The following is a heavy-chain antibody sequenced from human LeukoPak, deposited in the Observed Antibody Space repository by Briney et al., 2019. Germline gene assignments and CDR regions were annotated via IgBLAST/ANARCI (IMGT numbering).Heavy chain of an antibody. J-gene: IGHJ4*02. CDR2: IYYSGST. CDR3: ARGLWFGDKTQIPFDY. Sequence: SQTLPLTCTVSGGSISSGGYYWRWLRQHPGKGLEWIGYIYYSGSTYYNPSLQSRVTISVDTSKNQFSLKLSSVTAADTAVYYCARGLWFGDKTQIPFDYWGQGTLVTASS. D-gene: IGHD3-10*01. CDR1: GGSISSGGYY. V-gene: IGHV4-31*03.